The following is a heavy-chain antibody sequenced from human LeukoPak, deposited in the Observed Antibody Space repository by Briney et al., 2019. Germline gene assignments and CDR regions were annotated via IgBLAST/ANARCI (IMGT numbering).Heavy chain of an antibody. Sequence: GGSLRLSCAASGFTFSSYWMSWVRQAPGKGLEWVSYISSSGSTIYYADSVKGRFTISRDNAKNSLYLQMNSLRAEDTAVYYCARRAVAGLDYWGQGTLVTVSS. CDR1: GFTFSSYW. V-gene: IGHV3-48*04. J-gene: IGHJ4*02. CDR3: ARRAVAGLDY. D-gene: IGHD6-19*01. CDR2: ISSSGSTI.